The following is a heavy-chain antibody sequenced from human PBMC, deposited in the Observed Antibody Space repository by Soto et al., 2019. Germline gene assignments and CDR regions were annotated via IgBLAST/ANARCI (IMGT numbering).Heavy chain of an antibody. CDR3: ARDTGLSIAAAGTYYYYMDV. CDR1: GFTFSSYS. D-gene: IGHD6-13*01. V-gene: IGHV3-21*01. CDR2: ISSSSSYI. Sequence: EVQLVESGGGLVKPGGSLRLSCAASGFTFSSYSMNWVRQAPGKGLEWVSSISSSSSYIYYADSVKGRFTISRDNAKNSLYLQMSSLRAEATAVYYCARDTGLSIAAAGTYYYYMDVWGKGTTVTVSS. J-gene: IGHJ6*03.